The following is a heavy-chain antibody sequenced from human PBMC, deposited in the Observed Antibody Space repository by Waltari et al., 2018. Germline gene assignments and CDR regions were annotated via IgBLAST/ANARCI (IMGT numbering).Heavy chain of an antibody. CDR1: GFNLSNYW. D-gene: IGHD3-22*01. Sequence: EVQLVESGGGLVQPGGSLRLPCAASGFNLSNYWKSWVRQAPGKGLEWVANIMTDGREEYYLDSVRGRFTISRDNAKNSLYLQMNSLRPEDTAVYYCVRDQWFAFDIWGQGTMVTVSS. V-gene: IGHV3-7*01. J-gene: IGHJ3*02. CDR2: IMTDGREE. CDR3: VRDQWFAFDI.